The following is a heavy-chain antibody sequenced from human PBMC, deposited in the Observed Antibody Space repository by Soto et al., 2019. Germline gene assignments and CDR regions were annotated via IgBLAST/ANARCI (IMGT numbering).Heavy chain of an antibody. CDR3: ERVHVMVVPGSTFEY. CDR1: GYCISSCSY. CDR2: IYHGGTT. D-gene: IGHD6-19*01. Sequence: ESLALSCIASGYCISSCSYWAWLRQPPVKGPEWIASIYHGGTTVYNPSLKSRITISVDTANTQCSLKLTAVTAAHTALYYCERVHVMVVPGSTFEYWGQGTLVTVSS. V-gene: IGHV4-38-2*02. J-gene: IGHJ4*02.